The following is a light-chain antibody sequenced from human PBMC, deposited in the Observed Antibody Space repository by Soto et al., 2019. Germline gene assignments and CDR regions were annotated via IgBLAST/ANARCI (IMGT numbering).Light chain of an antibody. CDR3: QQYGSSPNT. J-gene: IGKJ2*01. Sequence: EIVLTQSPGTLSLSPGERDTLSCRASQSVRSSYLAWYQQKPGQAPRLLIYGTSSRATGIPDRFSGSGSGTDFTLTISRLEPEDFAVYYCQQYGSSPNTFGQGTKLEIK. V-gene: IGKV3-20*01. CDR2: GTS. CDR1: QSVRSSY.